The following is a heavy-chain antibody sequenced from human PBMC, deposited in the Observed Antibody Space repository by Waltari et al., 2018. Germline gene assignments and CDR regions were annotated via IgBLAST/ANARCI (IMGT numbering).Heavy chain of an antibody. J-gene: IGHJ4*02. CDR1: CFTFGASA. V-gene: IGHV3-49*03. CDR3: TRDRWYSSSWYRDY. Sequence: EVQLVESGGGLVQPGRSLRLSCTASCFTFGASAMSWCSQAPGEGLEWVGLIKSKTYGGTAEYAASVKGRFTFSRDDSKSIAYLQLNSLKTEDTAVYYCTRDRWYSSSWYRDYWGQGTLVTVSS. CDR2: IKSKTYGGTA. D-gene: IGHD6-13*01.